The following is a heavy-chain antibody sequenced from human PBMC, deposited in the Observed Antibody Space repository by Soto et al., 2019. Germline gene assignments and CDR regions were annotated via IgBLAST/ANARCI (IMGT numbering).Heavy chain of an antibody. Sequence: ASVTVSCKASGYTFTGYYMHWVRQAPGQGIKWMGWINPNSGGTNYAQKFQGWVTMTRDTSISTAYMELSRLRSDDTAVYYCARVATVTTHGAFDIWGQGTMVTVSS. V-gene: IGHV1-2*04. J-gene: IGHJ3*02. CDR3: ARVATVTTHGAFDI. CDR2: INPNSGGT. CDR1: GYTFTGYY. D-gene: IGHD4-17*01.